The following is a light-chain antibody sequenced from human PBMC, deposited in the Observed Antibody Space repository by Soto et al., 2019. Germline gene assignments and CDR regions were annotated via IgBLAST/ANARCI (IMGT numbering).Light chain of an antibody. CDR3: AAWDDSLSGQV. Sequence: QPVLTQPPSASETPGQRVTISCSGSSSNIGSNYVYWYQQFPGTAPKLLIYRNNQRPSGVSDRFSGSKSGTSASLAISGLRSEDEADYYCAAWDDSLSGQVFGTGTKLTVL. CDR2: RNN. J-gene: IGLJ1*01. V-gene: IGLV1-47*01. CDR1: SSNIGSNY.